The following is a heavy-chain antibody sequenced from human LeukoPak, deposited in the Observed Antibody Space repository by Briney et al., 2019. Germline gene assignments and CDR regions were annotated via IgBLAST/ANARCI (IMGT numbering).Heavy chain of an antibody. J-gene: IGHJ4*02. CDR2: IRYDGSNK. D-gene: IGHD3/OR15-3a*01. CDR3: ARGPWAGYGPHFDY. CDR1: GFTFSSYG. Sequence: GGSLRLSCAASGFTFSSYGMHWVRQAPGKGLEWVAFIRYDGSNKYYADSVKGRFTTSRDNTKNSLYLQMNSLRADDTAVYYCARGPWAGYGPHFDYWGQGTLVTVSS. V-gene: IGHV3-30*02.